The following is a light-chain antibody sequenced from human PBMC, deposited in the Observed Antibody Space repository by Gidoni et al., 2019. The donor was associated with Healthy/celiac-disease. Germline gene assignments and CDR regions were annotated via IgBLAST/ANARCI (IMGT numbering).Light chain of an antibody. CDR1: SSDVGGYNY. Sequence: QSALTQPRPLSGSPGQSVTISCTGTSSDVGGYNYVSWYQQHPGKAPKLMIYDVSKRPSGVPDRFSGSKSGNTASLTISGLQAEDEADYYCCSYAGSYPMVFGGGTKLTVL. CDR2: DVS. J-gene: IGLJ2*01. CDR3: CSYAGSYPMV. V-gene: IGLV2-11*01.